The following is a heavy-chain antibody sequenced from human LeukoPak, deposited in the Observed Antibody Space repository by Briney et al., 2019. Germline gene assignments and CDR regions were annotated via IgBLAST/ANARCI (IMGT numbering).Heavy chain of an antibody. Sequence: PSETLSLTCAVYGVSFSGYYWSWIRQPPGKGLEWIGEINRSGSTNYNPSLKSRVTISVDTSKNQFSLKLSSVTAADTAVYYCARGLQSSGWYDRRRTRFDYWGQGTLVTVSS. D-gene: IGHD6-19*01. CDR2: INRSGST. CDR3: ARGLQSSGWYDRRRTRFDY. J-gene: IGHJ4*02. CDR1: GVSFSGYY. V-gene: IGHV4-34*01.